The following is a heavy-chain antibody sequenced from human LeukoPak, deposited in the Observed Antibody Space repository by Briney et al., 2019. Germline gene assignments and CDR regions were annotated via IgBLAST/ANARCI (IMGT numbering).Heavy chain of an antibody. CDR3: ARRLTQYDCFDP. D-gene: IGHD2-2*01. CDR1: GDSVSSNSVT. Sequence: SQTLSLTCAISGDSVSSNSVTWNWIRQSPSRGLEWLGRTYYRSTWYNVYAVSVRGRITVNPDTSKNQFSLHLNSVTPEDTAVYYCARRLTQYDCFDPWGQGILVTVSS. J-gene: IGHJ5*02. V-gene: IGHV6-1*01. CDR2: TYYRSTWYN.